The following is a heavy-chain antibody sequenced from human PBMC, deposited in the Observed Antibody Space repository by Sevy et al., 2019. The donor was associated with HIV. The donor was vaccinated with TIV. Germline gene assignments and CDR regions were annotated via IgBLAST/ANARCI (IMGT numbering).Heavy chain of an antibody. D-gene: IGHD2-2*01. Sequence: GGSLRLSCAASGFTISKYWMTWVRQAPGKGLEWVANIKRDGSEKYYVASVKGRFTISRDNAKNSLYMQMNSLRAEDTAVYYCARDCNSASCLWGLDVWGQGTTVTVSS. V-gene: IGHV3-7*03. CDR1: GFTISKYW. J-gene: IGHJ6*02. CDR2: IKRDGSEK. CDR3: ARDCNSASCLWGLDV.